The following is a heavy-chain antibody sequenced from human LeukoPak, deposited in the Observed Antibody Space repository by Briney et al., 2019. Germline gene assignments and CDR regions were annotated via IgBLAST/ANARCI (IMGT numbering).Heavy chain of an antibody. J-gene: IGHJ4*02. CDR3: ARGSYYYDSSGYSTGDY. CDR2: IYSDNT. CDR1: GFTVSSNS. Sequence: PGGSLRLSCTVSGFTVSSNSMSWVRQAPGKGLEWVSFIYSDNTHYSDSVKGRFTISRDNSKNTLYLQMNSLRAEDTAVYYCARGSYYYDSSGYSTGDYWGQGTLVTVSS. D-gene: IGHD3-22*01. V-gene: IGHV3-53*01.